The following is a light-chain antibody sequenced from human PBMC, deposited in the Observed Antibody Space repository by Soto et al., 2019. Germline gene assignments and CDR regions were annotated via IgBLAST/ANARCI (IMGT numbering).Light chain of an antibody. CDR2: GAS. CDR3: QQSGSSPRT. Sequence: EIVLTQSPGTLSMSPGERATLSCRASQSISSNYLAWYQQKPGQAPRLLIYGASSRATGIPDRFSGSGSGKDFTLTISRLEAEDFAVYYCQQSGSSPRTFGQGTKVEFK. CDR1: QSISSNY. V-gene: IGKV3-20*01. J-gene: IGKJ1*01.